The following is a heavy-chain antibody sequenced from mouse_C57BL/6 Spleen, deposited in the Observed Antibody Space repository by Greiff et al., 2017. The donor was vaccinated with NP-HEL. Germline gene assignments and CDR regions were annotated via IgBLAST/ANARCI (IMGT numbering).Heavy chain of an antibody. Sequence: EVKLMESGGGLVQPKGSLKLSCAASGFSFNTYAMNWVRQAPGKGLEWVARIRSQSNNYATYYADSVKDRFTISRDDSESMLYLQMNNLKTEDTAMYYCVRGDGGMDYWGQGTSVTVSS. V-gene: IGHV10-1*01. CDR2: IRSQSNNYAT. D-gene: IGHD3-3*01. CDR1: GFSFNTYA. CDR3: VRGDGGMDY. J-gene: IGHJ4*01.